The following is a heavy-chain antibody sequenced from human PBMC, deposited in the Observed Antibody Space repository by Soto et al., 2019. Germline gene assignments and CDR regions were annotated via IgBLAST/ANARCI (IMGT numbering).Heavy chain of an antibody. Sequence: QVQLQESGPGLVKPSQTLSLTCTVSGDSVSGGDSYWSWIRQPPGKAPEWIGYTSFSGYTSYTPSLKSRVTISVDMSKSQFSLRLTSVTAADTAIYYCVRGGNPYQYATSGPGTFDKWGQGTLVSVSS. D-gene: IGHD1-26*01. V-gene: IGHV4-30-4*01. J-gene: IGHJ4*02. CDR1: GDSVSGGDSY. CDR2: TSFSGYT. CDR3: VRGGNPYQYATSGPGTFDK.